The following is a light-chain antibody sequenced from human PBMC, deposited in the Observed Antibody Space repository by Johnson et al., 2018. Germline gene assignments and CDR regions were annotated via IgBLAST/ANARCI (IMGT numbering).Light chain of an antibody. J-gene: IGLJ1*01. CDR3: GTWDSSLSAGNV. CDR2: ENN. CDR1: SSNIGNNY. Sequence: QSVLTQPPSVSAAPGQKVTISCSVSSSNIGNNYVSWYQQLPGTAPKLLIYENNKRPSGIPDRFSGSKSGTSATLGITGLQTGDEADYYCGTWDSSLSAGNVFGTVTKVTVL. V-gene: IGLV1-51*02.